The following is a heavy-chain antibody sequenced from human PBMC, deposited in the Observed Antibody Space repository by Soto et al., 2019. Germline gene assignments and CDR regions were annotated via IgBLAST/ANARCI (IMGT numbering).Heavy chain of an antibody. Sequence: QVQLVESGGAVVQPGTSLRLSCAASGFIFNNYAMFWIRQAPGKGLEWVALISYDGTNAFYSDAVKGRFTVTRDKSKNTLYLQMNRLRSEDTAVYFCARDGAIVGNARDNWPDTWGQGTRVTVSA. J-gene: IGHJ5*02. CDR1: GFIFNNYA. CDR3: ARDGAIVGNARDNWPDT. CDR2: ISYDGTNA. D-gene: IGHD1-26*01. V-gene: IGHV3-30-3*01.